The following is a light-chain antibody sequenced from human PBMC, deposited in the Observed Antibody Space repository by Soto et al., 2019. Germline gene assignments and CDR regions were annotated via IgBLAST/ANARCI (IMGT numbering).Light chain of an antibody. Sequence: DIQITQSPSTLSAFVGDRVTIIFRASQSISSWLAWYQQKPGKAPKLLIYKASSLESGVPSRLSGSGSGTEFTLTISSLQPDDFATYYCQQYNSYWTFGQGTKVDIK. CDR1: QSISSW. CDR2: KAS. J-gene: IGKJ1*01. V-gene: IGKV1-5*03. CDR3: QQYNSYWT.